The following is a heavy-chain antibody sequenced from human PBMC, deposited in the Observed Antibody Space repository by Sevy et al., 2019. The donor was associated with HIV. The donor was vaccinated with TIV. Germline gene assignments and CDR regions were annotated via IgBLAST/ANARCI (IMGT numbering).Heavy chain of an antibody. Sequence: ASVKVSCKASGYTFTRYGISWVRQAPGQGLEWMGWSSAYNGTTNYAQKLQGRVTMTTDTSTSTAYMELRRLRSDDTAVYYCVRDRNNYDSSGYPKGIDVWGHGTTVTVSS. CDR1: GYTFTRYG. V-gene: IGHV1-18*01. CDR3: VRDRNNYDSSGYPKGIDV. J-gene: IGHJ6*02. D-gene: IGHD3-22*01. CDR2: SSAYNGTT.